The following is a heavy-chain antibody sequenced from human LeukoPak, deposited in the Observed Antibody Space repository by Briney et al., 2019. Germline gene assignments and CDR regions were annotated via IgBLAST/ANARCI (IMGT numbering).Heavy chain of an antibody. CDR2: INHSGST. CDR3: ATHRGVQLWLPGAFDI. CDR1: GGSFSGYY. D-gene: IGHD5-18*01. Sequence: PSETLSLTCAVYGGSFSGYYWSWIRQPPGKGLEWIGEINHSGSTNYNPSLKSRVTISVDTSKNQFSLKLSSVTAADTAVYYCATHRGVQLWLPGAFDIWGQGTMVTVSS. V-gene: IGHV4-34*01. J-gene: IGHJ3*02.